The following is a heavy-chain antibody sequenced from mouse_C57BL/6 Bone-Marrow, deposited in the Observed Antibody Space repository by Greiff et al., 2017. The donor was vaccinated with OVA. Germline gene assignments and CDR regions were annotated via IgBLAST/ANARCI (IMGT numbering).Heavy chain of an antibody. CDR1: GFTFSNYW. V-gene: IGHV6-3*01. D-gene: IGHD4-1*01. J-gene: IGHJ4*01. Sequence: EVKVEESGGGLVQPGGSMKLSCVASGFTFSNYWMNWVRQSPEKGLEWVAQIRLKSDNYATHYAESVKGRFTISRDDSKSSVYLQMNNLRAEDTGIYYCTALGRGYAMDYWGQGTSVTVSS. CDR3: TALGRGYAMDY. CDR2: IRLKSDNYAT.